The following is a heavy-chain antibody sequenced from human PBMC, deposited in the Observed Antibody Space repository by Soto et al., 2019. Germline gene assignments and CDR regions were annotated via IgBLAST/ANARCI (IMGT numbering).Heavy chain of an antibody. V-gene: IGHV4-59*01. CDR1: GASISGSY. CDR2: IHYSGST. CDR3: KKYSRTDAEGYSFGY. Sequence: ETLSLTCPVSGASISGSYWSWIRQTPGKVLEWVGYIHYSGSTNYNPSLKSRVTMSVDSAKNQFSLHLSSVTAADTAVYFCKKYSRTDAEGYSFGYWGQGTLVTVSS. J-gene: IGHJ4*02. D-gene: IGHD2-15*01.